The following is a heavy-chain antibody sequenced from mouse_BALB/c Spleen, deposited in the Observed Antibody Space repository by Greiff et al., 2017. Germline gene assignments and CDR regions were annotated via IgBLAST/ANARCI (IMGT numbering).Heavy chain of an antibody. V-gene: IGHV2-2*02. Sequence: VQRVESGPGLVQPSQSLSITCTVSGFSLTSYGVHWVRQSPGKGLEWLGVIWSGGSTDYNAAFISRLSISKDNSKSQVFFKMNSLQANDTAIYYCARKGKNWDGAMDYWGQGTSVTVSS. CDR3: ARKGKNWDGAMDY. J-gene: IGHJ4*01. CDR2: IWSGGST. CDR1: GFSLTSYG. D-gene: IGHD4-1*01.